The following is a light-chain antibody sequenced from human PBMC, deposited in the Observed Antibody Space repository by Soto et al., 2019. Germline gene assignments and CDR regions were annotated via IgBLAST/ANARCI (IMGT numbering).Light chain of an antibody. CDR1: SSDVGGYDF. Sequence: QSVLTQPASVSGSPGLSITISCTGTSSDVGGYDFVSWYQQRPGKAPKLIIYDVSNRPSGVSNRFSGSKSGSTASLTISGLQAEDEADYYCTSYTRSDIGVFGGGTKLTVL. CDR3: TSYTRSDIGV. CDR2: DVS. J-gene: IGLJ3*02. V-gene: IGLV2-14*01.